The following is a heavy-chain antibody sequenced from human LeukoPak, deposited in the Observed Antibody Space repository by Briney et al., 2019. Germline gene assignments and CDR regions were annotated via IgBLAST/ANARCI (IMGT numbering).Heavy chain of an antibody. CDR1: GGSVGSADYY. Sequence: KPSQTLSLTCSVSGGSVGSADYYWSWIRQSPGKGLDWIGYINYSGITYYNPSLKSRVTISVDTSKNQFSLKLTSVTAADTAVYYCARHTYSSSSPFDFWGQGTLVTVSS. CDR2: INYSGIT. V-gene: IGHV4-30-4*01. J-gene: IGHJ4*02. CDR3: ARHTYSSSSPFDF. D-gene: IGHD6-6*01.